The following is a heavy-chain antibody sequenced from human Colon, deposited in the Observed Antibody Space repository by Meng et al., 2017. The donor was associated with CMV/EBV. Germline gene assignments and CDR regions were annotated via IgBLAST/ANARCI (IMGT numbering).Heavy chain of an antibody. Sequence: SCTAFEFTFSNYWMHWVRQAPGKELMWVARISENGRDTDYADSVKGRFTISRDNAGHTLYLQLNSLRAEDTAVYYCTRGGFNAGWFDPWGLGTLVTVSS. CDR1: EFTFSNYW. V-gene: IGHV3-74*01. CDR2: ISENGRDT. CDR3: TRGGFNAGWFDP. D-gene: IGHD2/OR15-2a*01. J-gene: IGHJ5*02.